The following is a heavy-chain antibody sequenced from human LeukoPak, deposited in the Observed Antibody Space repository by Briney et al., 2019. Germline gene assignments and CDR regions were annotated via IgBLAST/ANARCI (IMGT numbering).Heavy chain of an antibody. D-gene: IGHD4-17*01. CDR3: ARADDYGDYHLPYWFDP. CDR1: GGTFSSYA. Sequence: SVKVSCKASGGTFSSYAISWVRQAPGQGLEWMGGIIPIFGTANYAQKFQGRVTITTDESTSTAYMELSSLRSEDTAVYYCARADDYGDYHLPYWFDPWGQGTLVTVSS. V-gene: IGHV1-69*05. J-gene: IGHJ5*02. CDR2: IIPIFGTA.